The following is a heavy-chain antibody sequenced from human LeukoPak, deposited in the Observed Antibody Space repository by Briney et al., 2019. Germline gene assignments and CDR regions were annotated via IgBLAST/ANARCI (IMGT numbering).Heavy chain of an antibody. Sequence: ASVKVSCKVSGYTLTELSMHWVRQAPGKGLEWMGGFDPEDGETIYAQKFQGRVTMTEDTSTDTAYMELSSLRSEDTAVYYCATLTGYYCGGDCYMYYFDYWGQGTLVTVSS. CDR3: ATLTGYYCGGDCYMYYFDY. J-gene: IGHJ4*02. V-gene: IGHV1-24*01. CDR2: FDPEDGET. CDR1: GYTLTELS. D-gene: IGHD2-21*02.